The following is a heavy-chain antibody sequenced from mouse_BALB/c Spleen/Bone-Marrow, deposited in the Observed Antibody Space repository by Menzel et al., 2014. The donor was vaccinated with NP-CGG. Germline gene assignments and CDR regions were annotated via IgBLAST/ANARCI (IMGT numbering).Heavy chain of an antibody. V-gene: IGHV1S135*01. Sequence: VQLKESGPELVKPGASVKVSCKASGYAFTSYNMYWVKQSHGKSLEWIGYIDPYNGGTNYNQKFKGKATLTVDKSSSTAYMHLNSLTSEDSAVYYCAREEYGRGFAYWGQGTLVTVSA. CDR1: GYAFTSYN. J-gene: IGHJ3*01. CDR3: AREEYGRGFAY. D-gene: IGHD2-10*02. CDR2: IDPYNGGT.